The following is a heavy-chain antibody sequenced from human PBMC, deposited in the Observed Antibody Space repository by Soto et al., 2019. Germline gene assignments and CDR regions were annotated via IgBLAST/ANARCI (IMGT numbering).Heavy chain of an antibody. Sequence: ASVKVSCKASGYTFTSYYMHWVRQAPGQGLEWMGIINPSGGSTSYAQKFQGRVTMTRDTSTSTAYMELSSLRSEDTAVYYCAREATRYSSSWKKYYFDYWGQGTLVTVSS. V-gene: IGHV1-46*01. J-gene: IGHJ4*02. CDR3: AREATRYSSSWKKYYFDY. D-gene: IGHD6-13*01. CDR2: INPSGGST. CDR1: GYTFTSYY.